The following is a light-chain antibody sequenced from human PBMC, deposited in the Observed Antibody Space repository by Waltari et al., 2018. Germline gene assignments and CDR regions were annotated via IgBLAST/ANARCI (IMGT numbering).Light chain of an antibody. CDR3: QQYYITPPT. CDR2: WAS. CDR1: QSVLYSSNNKNY. V-gene: IGKV4-1*01. J-gene: IGKJ1*01. Sequence: DIVMTQSPDSLAVSLGERATINCKSSQSVLYSSNNKNYLAWYQQKPGQPPKLLIYWASSRESGVPYRFSGSGSGTDFTLTISSLQAEDVAVYYCQQYYITPPTFGQGTKVEIK.